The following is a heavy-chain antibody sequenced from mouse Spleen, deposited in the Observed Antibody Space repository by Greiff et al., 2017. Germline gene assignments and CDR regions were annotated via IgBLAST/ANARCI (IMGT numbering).Heavy chain of an antibody. V-gene: IGHV1-54*01. CDR2: INPGSGGT. Sequence: VQLQQSGAELVRPGTSVKVSCKASGYAFTNYLIEWVKQRPGQGLEWIGVINPGSGGTNYNEKFKGKATLTADKSSSTAYMQLSSLTSEDSAVYFCARGPTGSFDYWGQGTTLTVSS. CDR1: GYAFTNYL. J-gene: IGHJ2*01. CDR3: ARGPTGSFDY. D-gene: IGHD4-1*02.